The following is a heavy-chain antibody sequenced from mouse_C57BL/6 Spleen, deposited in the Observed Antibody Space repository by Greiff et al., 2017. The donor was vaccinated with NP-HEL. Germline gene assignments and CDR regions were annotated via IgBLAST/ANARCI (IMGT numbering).Heavy chain of an antibody. J-gene: IGHJ1*03. Sequence: EVNVVESEGGLVQPGSSMKLSCTASGFTFSDYYMAWVRQVPEKGLEWVANINYDGSSTYYLDSLKSRFIISRDNAKNILYLQMSSLKSEDTATYYCARGGDGYHWYFDVWGTGTTVTVSS. CDR1: GFTFSDYY. CDR3: ARGGDGYHWYFDV. CDR2: INYDGSST. V-gene: IGHV5-16*01. D-gene: IGHD2-3*01.